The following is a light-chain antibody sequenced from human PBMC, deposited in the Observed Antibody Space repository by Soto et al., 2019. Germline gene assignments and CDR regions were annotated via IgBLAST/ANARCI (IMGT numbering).Light chain of an antibody. J-gene: IGKJ2*01. CDR2: GAS. Sequence: EIVLTQSPVTRSLSPGERATLSCSASQRITSNFLGWCQQKAGLAPRLLIYGASTRASGVPDRLSGGGSGPDFVLTISRLEPEYFVVYYWQKYGRPPFTFGQGTKLQIK. V-gene: IGKV3-20*01. CDR3: QKYGRPPFT. CDR1: QRITSNF.